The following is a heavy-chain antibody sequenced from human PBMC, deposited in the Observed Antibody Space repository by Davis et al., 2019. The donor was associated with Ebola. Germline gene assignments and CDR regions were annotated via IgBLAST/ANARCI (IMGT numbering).Heavy chain of an antibody. J-gene: IGHJ6*04. CDR2: ISSSSSYI. CDR3: ACYWNGMDV. CDR1: GLPFSTYT. V-gene: IGHV3-21*01. Sequence: GESLKISCAASGLPFSTYTMNWVRQAPGKGLEWVSSISSSSSYIYYVDSVKGRFTISRDNAKNSLYLQMNSLRAEDTAVYYCACYWNGMDVWGKGTTVTVSS. D-gene: IGHD2-15*01.